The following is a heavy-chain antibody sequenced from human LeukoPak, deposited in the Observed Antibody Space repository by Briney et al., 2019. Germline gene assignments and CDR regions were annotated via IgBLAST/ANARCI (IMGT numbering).Heavy chain of an antibody. CDR3: ARDPNYVLLWFGELRD. V-gene: IGHV3-30*04. CDR2: ISYDGSNK. Sequence: GGSLRLSCAAPGFTFSSYAMHWVRQAPGKGLEWVAVISYDGSNKYYADSVKGRFTISRDNSKNTLYLQMNSLRAEDTAVYYCARDPNYVLLWFGELRDWGQGTLVTVSS. CDR1: GFTFSSYA. J-gene: IGHJ1*01. D-gene: IGHD3-10*01.